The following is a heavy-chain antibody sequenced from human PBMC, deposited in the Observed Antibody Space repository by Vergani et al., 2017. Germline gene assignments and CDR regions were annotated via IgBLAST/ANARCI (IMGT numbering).Heavy chain of an antibody. CDR3: ARRLGEGGAVAGDYYYYMDV. D-gene: IGHD6-19*01. J-gene: IGHJ6*03. Sequence: QVQLQESGPGLVKPSETLSLTCTVSGDSISSYYWSWIRQPPGKGLEWIGYIYYSGSTNYNPSLKSRVTISVDTSKNQFSLKLSSVTAADTAVYYCARRLGEGGAVAGDYYYYMDVWGKGTTVTVSS. CDR1: GDSISSYY. V-gene: IGHV4-59*01. CDR2: IYYSGST.